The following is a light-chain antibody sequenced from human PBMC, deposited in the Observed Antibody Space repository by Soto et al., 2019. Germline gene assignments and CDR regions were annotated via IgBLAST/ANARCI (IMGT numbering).Light chain of an antibody. CDR3: SSYGGNNNYVI. J-gene: IGLJ2*01. V-gene: IGLV2-8*01. CDR2: EVT. Sequence: QSALTQPPSASGSPGQPVTISCSGTSSDIGAYNYVSWYQQHPGKAPKLLISEVTKRPSGVPDRFSGSKSGNTASLTVSGLQGDDEADYYCSSYGGNNNYVIFGGGTKLTVL. CDR1: SSDIGAYNY.